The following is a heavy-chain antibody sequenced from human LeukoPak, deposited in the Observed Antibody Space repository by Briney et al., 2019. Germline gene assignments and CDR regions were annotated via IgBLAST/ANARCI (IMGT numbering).Heavy chain of an antibody. J-gene: IGHJ4*02. CDR1: GFTFSSHS. CDR3: ARDREQLVPDFDY. Sequence: GGSLRLSCAASGFTFSSHSMNWVRRAPGKGLEWVSSISGSSSYIYYAGSVKGRFTISRDNAKNSLYLQMNSLRAEDTAVYYCARDREQLVPDFDYWGQGTLVTVSS. CDR2: ISGSSSYI. V-gene: IGHV3-21*01. D-gene: IGHD6-6*01.